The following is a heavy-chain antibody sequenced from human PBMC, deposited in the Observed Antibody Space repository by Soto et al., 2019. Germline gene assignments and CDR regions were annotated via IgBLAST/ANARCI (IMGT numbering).Heavy chain of an antibody. CDR1: GFTFDDYA. CDR2: ISWNSGSI. Sequence: EVQLVESGGGLVQPGRSLRLSCAASGFTFDDYAMHWVRQAPGKGLEWVSGISWNSGSIGYADSVKGRFTISRDNAKNSLYLKMNSLRAEDTALYYCAKGSYDYWGQGTLVTVSS. D-gene: IGHD3-10*01. CDR3: AKGSYDY. V-gene: IGHV3-9*01. J-gene: IGHJ4*02.